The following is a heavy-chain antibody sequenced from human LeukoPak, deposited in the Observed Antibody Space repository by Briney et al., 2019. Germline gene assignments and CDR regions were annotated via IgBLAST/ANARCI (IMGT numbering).Heavy chain of an antibody. V-gene: IGHV1-46*01. J-gene: IGHJ2*01. CDR1: GYTFTSYY. Sequence: GASVKVSCKASGYTFTSYYMHWVRQAPGQGLEWMGIINPSGGSTSFAQKFQVRVTITRDTSTSTVYMELSSLRSEDTAVYYCARADPTRYFDLWGRGTLVTVSS. CDR3: ARADPTRYFDL. CDR2: INPSGGST.